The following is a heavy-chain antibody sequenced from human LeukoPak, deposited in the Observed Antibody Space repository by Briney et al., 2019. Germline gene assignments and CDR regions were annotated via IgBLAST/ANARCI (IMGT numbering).Heavy chain of an antibody. CDR3: AIRNYDYVWGSYRYTFYGY. Sequence: ASVKVSCKASGGTFISYAISWVRQAPGQGLEWMGGIIPIFGTANYAQKFQGRVTITADESTSTAYMELSSLRSEDTAVYYCAIRNYDYVWGSYRYTFYGYWGQGTLVTVSS. CDR2: IIPIFGTA. D-gene: IGHD3-16*02. CDR1: GGTFISYA. J-gene: IGHJ4*02. V-gene: IGHV1-69*13.